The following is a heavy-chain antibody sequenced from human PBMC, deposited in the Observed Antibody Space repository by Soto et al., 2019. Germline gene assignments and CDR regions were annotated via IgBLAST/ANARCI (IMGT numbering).Heavy chain of an antibody. V-gene: IGHV5-51*01. CDR1: GYTFTTSW. Sequence: GESLKISCQGSGYTFTTSWIAWVRQKSGKGLEWMGFTYPGDSETRYNPSFQGQVTISADRSINTAYLQWSALKASDTAIYFCARQGEYCSGDNCFTDFWGQGTLVTVSS. CDR2: TYPGDSET. D-gene: IGHD2-15*01. CDR3: ARQGEYCSGDNCFTDF. J-gene: IGHJ4*02.